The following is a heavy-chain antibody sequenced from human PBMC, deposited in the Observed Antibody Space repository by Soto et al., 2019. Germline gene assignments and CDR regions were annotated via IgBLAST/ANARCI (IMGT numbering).Heavy chain of an antibody. CDR3: TKASSDRHHMDV. CDR2: VSYSGGGT. Sequence: LRLSCVASGFTFSSYAMHWVRQAPGKGLEWVSGVSYSGGGTYHADSVKGRLTISRHNSKNTLYLQMTSLRAEDTALYYCTKASSDRHHMDVWGQGTTVTVSS. CDR1: GFTFSSYA. V-gene: IGHV3-23*01. J-gene: IGHJ6*02.